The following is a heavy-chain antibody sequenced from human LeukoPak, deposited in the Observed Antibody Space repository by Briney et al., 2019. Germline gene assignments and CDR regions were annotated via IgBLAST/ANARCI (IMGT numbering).Heavy chain of an antibody. J-gene: IGHJ4*02. CDR1: GYTFTSYY. D-gene: IGHD1-26*01. Sequence: ASVKVSCKASGYTFTSYYMHWVRQAPGQGLEWMGIINPGDGRTTYPQKFQGRVTMTRDTSTSTVYMELSSLRSEDTAVYYCARDLSGKHYGHFDYWGQGTLVTVSS. V-gene: IGHV1-46*01. CDR2: INPGDGRT. CDR3: ARDLSGKHYGHFDY.